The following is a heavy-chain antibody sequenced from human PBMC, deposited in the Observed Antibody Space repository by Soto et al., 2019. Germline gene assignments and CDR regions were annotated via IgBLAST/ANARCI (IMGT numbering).Heavy chain of an antibody. CDR1: GFTFSSYG. CDR3: AKDSDIVVVPAALNYFDY. J-gene: IGHJ4*02. V-gene: IGHV3-30*18. CDR2: ISYDGSNK. Sequence: GGSLRLSCAASGFTFSSYGMHWVRQAPGKGPEWVAVISYDGSNKYYADSVKGRFTISRDNSKNTLYLQMNSLRAEDTAVYYRAKDSDIVVVPAALNYFDYWGQGTLVTVS. D-gene: IGHD2-2*01.